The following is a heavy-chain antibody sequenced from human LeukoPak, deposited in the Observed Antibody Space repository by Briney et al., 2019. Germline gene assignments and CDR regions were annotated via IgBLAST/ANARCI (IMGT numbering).Heavy chain of an antibody. Sequence: SETLSLTCAVYGGSFSGYYWSWIRQPPGKGLEWIGEINHSGSTNYNPSLKSRVTISVDTSKNQFSLKLSSVTAADTAVYYCARLLRYLDWLLFDYWGQGTLVTVSS. D-gene: IGHD3-9*01. CDR2: INHSGST. CDR1: GGSFSGYY. J-gene: IGHJ4*02. V-gene: IGHV4-34*01. CDR3: ARLLRYLDWLLFDY.